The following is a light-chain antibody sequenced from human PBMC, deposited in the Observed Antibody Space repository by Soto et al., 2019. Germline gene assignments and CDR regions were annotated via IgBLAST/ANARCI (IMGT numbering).Light chain of an antibody. CDR1: QSVSSN. CDR2: GAS. V-gene: IGKV3-15*01. CDR3: QQYNNWPLT. Sequence: EIEMTQSPATLYVSPGERATLSCRASQSVSSNLAWYQQKPGQAPRLLIYGASTRATGIPARFSGSESGTEFTLTISSLQSEDFAVYYCQQYNNWPLTFGGGTKVEIK. J-gene: IGKJ4*01.